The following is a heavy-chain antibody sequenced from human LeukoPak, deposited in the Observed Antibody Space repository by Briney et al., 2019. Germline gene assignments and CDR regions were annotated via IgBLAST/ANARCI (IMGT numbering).Heavy chain of an antibody. CDR3: ARYNWNDRRNYYYYGMDV. J-gene: IGHJ6*02. CDR1: GFTFSSYA. Sequence: GGSLRLSCAASGFTFSSYAMSWVRQAPGKGLEWVSAISGSGGSTYYADSVKGRFTISRDNSKNTLYLQMNSLRAEDTAVYYCARYNWNDRRNYYYYGMDVWGQGTTVTASS. CDR2: ISGSGGST. V-gene: IGHV3-23*01. D-gene: IGHD1-20*01.